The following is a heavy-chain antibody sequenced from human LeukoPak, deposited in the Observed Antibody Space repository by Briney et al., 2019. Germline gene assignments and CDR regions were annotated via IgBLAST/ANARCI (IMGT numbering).Heavy chain of an antibody. V-gene: IGHV1-18*04. CDR2: ISAYNGNT. J-gene: IGHJ4*02. D-gene: IGHD2-2*01. CDR3: ASSHRIPHCSSTSCQSSGFDY. Sequence: VASVKVSCKASGYTFTSYGISWVRQAPGQGLEWMGWISAYNGNTNYAQMLQGRVTMTTDTSTSTAYMELRSLRSDDTAVYYCASSHRIPHCSSTSCQSSGFDYWGQGTLVTVSS. CDR1: GYTFTSYG.